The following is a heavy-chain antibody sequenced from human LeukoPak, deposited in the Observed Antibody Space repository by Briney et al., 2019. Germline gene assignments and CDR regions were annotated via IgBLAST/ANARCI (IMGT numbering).Heavy chain of an antibody. V-gene: IGHV3-21*01. J-gene: IGHJ4*02. CDR2: ISSSSSYI. Sequence: GGSLRLSCAASGFTFSSYSMNWVRQAPGKGLEWVSSISSSSSYIYYADSVKGRFTISRDNAKNSLYLQVNSLRAEDTAVYYCASSSSSVAAWFDYWGQGTLVTVSS. D-gene: IGHD6-6*01. CDR3: ASSSSSVAAWFDY. CDR1: GFTFSSYS.